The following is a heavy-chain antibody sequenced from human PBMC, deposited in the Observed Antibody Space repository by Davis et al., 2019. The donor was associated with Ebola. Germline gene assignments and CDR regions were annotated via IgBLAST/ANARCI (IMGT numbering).Heavy chain of an antibody. J-gene: IGHJ5*02. D-gene: IGHD6-13*01. CDR3: ARDSYSNTWGLDP. CDR2: IYPGDSDT. CDR1: GYSFTNNW. Sequence: GESLKISCKGSGYSFTNNWIAWVRQMPGKGLEWMGIIYPGDSDTRYSPSFQGQVTISVDKSISTAYLQWSSLKASDTAMYYCARDSYSNTWGLDPWGQGTLVSVSS. V-gene: IGHV5-51*01.